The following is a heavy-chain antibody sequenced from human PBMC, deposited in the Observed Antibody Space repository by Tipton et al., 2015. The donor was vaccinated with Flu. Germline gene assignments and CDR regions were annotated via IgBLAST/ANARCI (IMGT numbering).Heavy chain of an antibody. Sequence: QLVQSGAEVKKPGASVKVSCKASGYTFTGYYMHWVRQAPGQGLEWMGWINPNSGGTNYAQKFQGRVTMTRDTSISTAYMELSRLRSDDTAVYYCGRKPGGNPNWFDPWGQGRLVTVSS. CDR2: INPNSGGT. J-gene: IGHJ5*02. CDR1: GYTFTGYY. D-gene: IGHD1-14*01. V-gene: IGHV1-2*02. CDR3: GRKPGGNPNWFDP.